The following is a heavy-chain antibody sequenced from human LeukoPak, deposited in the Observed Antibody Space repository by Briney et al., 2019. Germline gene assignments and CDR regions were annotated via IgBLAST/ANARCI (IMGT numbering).Heavy chain of an antibody. V-gene: IGHV3-48*03. CDR3: ARGFWFDP. J-gene: IGHJ5*02. CDR1: GFTFSSFE. CDR2: ISSSGNTI. Sequence: GGSLRLSCAASGFTFSSFEMNWVRQAPGKGLEWVSYISSSGNTIYYADSVKGRFTISRGNAKSSLFLQMNSLRADDTAVYYCARGFWFDPWGQGTLVTVSS.